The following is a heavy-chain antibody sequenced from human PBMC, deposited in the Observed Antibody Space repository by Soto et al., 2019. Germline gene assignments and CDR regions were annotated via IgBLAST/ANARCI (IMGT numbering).Heavy chain of an antibody. CDR2: ISAYNGNT. V-gene: IGHV1-18*01. CDR1: GYTFTRYG. D-gene: IGHD5-12*01. CDR3: ARGGGIWWPSPPEDY. Sequence: QVQLVQSGAAVKKPGASVKVSCKASGYTFTRYGISWVRQAPGQGREWMGWISAYNGNTNYAQKLQGRVTMTTDTSTSTAYMELRSLRSDATAVYYCARGGGIWWPSPPEDYWGQGTLVTVSS. J-gene: IGHJ4*02.